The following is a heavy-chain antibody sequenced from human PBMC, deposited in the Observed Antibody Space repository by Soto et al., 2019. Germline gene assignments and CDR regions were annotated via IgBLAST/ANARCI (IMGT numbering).Heavy chain of an antibody. Sequence: PSENLSLTCTVSGGTISRYYWRWIRQPAGKGLEWIGRIYTSGSTNYNPSLKSRVTMSVDTSKNQFSLKLSSVTAADTAVYYCASQETGLLPGSFVPWGPAPLVT. J-gene: IGHJ5*02. D-gene: IGHD1-26*01. V-gene: IGHV4-4*07. CDR2: IYTSGST. CDR1: GGTISRYY. CDR3: ASQETGLLPGSFVP.